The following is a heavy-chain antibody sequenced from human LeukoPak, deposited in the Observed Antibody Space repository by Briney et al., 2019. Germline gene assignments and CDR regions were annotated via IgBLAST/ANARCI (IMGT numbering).Heavy chain of an antibody. D-gene: IGHD5-24*01. CDR3: ARGRRRDANTFDAFDI. CDR1: GFTFITYV. V-gene: IGHV3-33*01. J-gene: IGHJ3*02. Sequence: GGSLRLSCAASGFTFITYVMHWVRQAPGKGLEWAAFIWYDGSNKYYADSVKGRFTISRDNSKNTLYLQMNSLRAEDTAVFYCARGRRRDANTFDAFDIWGQGTMVTVSS. CDR2: IWYDGSNK.